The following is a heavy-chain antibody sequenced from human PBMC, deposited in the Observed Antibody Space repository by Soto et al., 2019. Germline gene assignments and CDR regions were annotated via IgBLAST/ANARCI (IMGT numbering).Heavy chain of an antibody. CDR1: GGTFSSYA. J-gene: IGHJ6*02. V-gene: IGHV1-69*06. CDR2: LIPISGTA. Sequence: GASPKVSCKASGGTFSSYAISWVRTAPGQGLEWMGGLIPISGTANYAQKFQGRVAITADKSTSTACMESSSLRSEDTAVYYCARDGYRSSHRVPYYNYSCMYVWGQVATVTVCS. D-gene: IGHD6-6*01. CDR3: ARDGYRSSHRVPYYNYSCMYV.